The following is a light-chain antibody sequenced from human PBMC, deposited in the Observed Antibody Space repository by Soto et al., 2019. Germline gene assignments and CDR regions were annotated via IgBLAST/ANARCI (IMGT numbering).Light chain of an antibody. CDR2: DVS. CDR1: QIFGTW. V-gene: IGKV1-5*01. Sequence: DSLKIPFPSAPSANVGDRGTITCRASQIFGTWLAWYQQKPGKAPKVLISDVSNLESGVPSRFSGSGSGTEFTLTISSLQPDDFATYYCQQHNGPFGQGTKV. CDR3: QQHNGP. J-gene: IGKJ1*01.